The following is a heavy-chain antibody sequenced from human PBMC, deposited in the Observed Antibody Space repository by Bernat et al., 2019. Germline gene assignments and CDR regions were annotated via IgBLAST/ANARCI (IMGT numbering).Heavy chain of an antibody. CDR3: TTDRHWYDAFDI. V-gene: IGHV3-15*01. Sequence: EVQLLESGGGLVQPGGSLRLSCAASGFTFSTYAMTWVRQAPGKGLEWVGRIKSKTDGGTTDYAAPVKGRFTISRDDSKNTLYLQMNSLKTEDTAVYYCTTDRHWYDAFDIWGQGTMVTVSS. CDR2: IKSKTDGGTT. D-gene: IGHD6-13*01. J-gene: IGHJ3*02. CDR1: GFTFSTYA.